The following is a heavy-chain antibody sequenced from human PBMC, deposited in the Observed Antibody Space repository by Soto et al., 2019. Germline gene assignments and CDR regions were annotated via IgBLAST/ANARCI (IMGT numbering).Heavy chain of an antibody. CDR1: GFTFSNYG. CDR2: ISGSGGST. Sequence: LRLSCAASGFTFSNYGMSWVRQAPGKGLEWVSVISGSGGSTYYADSVKGRFTLSRDNSKNTVYLQMNSLRAEDTAVYYCAKDSPVGVPLLRDLHDWGQGTLVTVSS. D-gene: IGHD2-15*01. CDR3: AKDSPVGVPLLRDLHD. J-gene: IGHJ1*01. V-gene: IGHV3-23*01.